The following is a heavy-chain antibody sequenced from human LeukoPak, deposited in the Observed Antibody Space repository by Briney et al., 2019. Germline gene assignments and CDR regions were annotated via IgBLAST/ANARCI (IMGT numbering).Heavy chain of an antibody. CDR1: GFTFSSYW. Sequence: GGSLRLSCAASGFTFSSYWMTWVRQAPGRGLEWVANIDPDGNTKNYLDSVKGRFTISRDNARNSLYLQLNSLRAEDTSVYYCARDPAYGAFDYWGQGTLVTVSS. V-gene: IGHV3-7*01. J-gene: IGHJ4*02. D-gene: IGHD4-17*01. CDR2: IDPDGNTK. CDR3: ARDPAYGAFDY.